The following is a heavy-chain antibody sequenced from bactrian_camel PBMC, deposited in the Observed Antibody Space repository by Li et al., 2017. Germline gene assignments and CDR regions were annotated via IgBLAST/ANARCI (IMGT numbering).Heavy chain of an antibody. CDR1: GYTYSLSC. CDR2: IGRNGGTR. J-gene: IGHJ6*01. Sequence: DVQLVESGGGSVQAGGSLRLSCAASGYTYSLSCMGWFRQARGKEREAVASIGRNGGTRYANSVKGRFTIAKDRAKNTLYLKMDSLKPEDTAMYSCATEAWRGYCYVNLESDVGYWGQGTQVTVS. V-gene: IGHV3S59*01. CDR3: ATEAWRGYCYVNLESDVGY. D-gene: IGHD2*01.